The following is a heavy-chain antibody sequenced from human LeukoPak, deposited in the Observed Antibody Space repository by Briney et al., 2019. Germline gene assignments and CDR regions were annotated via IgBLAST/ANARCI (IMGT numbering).Heavy chain of an antibody. CDR3: ARVYSGGRYPRGWYPDDS. D-gene: IGHD6-19*01. J-gene: IGHJ4*02. V-gene: IGHV3-23*01. CDR1: GFTFSSYA. CDR2: ITGSGGGS. Sequence: PGGSLRLSCAASGFTFSSYAMSWVRQAPGKGLEWVSTITGSGGGSYYADSVKGRFTISRDNSNYTLYLQMNSLRDEDTAVYYCARVYSGGRYPRGWYPDDSWGQGSLVTVSS.